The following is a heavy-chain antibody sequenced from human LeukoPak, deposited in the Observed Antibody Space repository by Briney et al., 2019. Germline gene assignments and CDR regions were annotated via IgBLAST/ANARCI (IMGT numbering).Heavy chain of an antibody. J-gene: IGHJ4*02. Sequence: SETLSLTCTVSGGSISSSSYYWGWIRQPPGKGLEWIGSIYYSGSTYYNPSLKSRVTISVDTSKNQFSLKLSSVTAADTAVYYCARHSITMVRGVIIAPGDLFDYWGQGALVTVSS. CDR2: IYYSGST. V-gene: IGHV4-39*01. D-gene: IGHD3-10*01. CDR3: ARHSITMVRGVIIAPGDLFDY. CDR1: GGSISSSSYY.